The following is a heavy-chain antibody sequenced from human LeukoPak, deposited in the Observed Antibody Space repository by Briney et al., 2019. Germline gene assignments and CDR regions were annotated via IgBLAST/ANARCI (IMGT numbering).Heavy chain of an antibody. J-gene: IGHJ3*02. Sequence: SGGSLRLSCAASGFTFRSYSMHWVRQAPGKGLEWVSYISSTSSTIYYADSVKGRFTISRDNAKNSLYLQVNSLRDEDTAVYYCARAAPYYYDSSGYSAFDSWGQGTMVTVSA. CDR3: ARAAPYYYDSSGYSAFDS. CDR2: ISSTSSTI. V-gene: IGHV3-48*02. D-gene: IGHD3-22*01. CDR1: GFTFRSYS.